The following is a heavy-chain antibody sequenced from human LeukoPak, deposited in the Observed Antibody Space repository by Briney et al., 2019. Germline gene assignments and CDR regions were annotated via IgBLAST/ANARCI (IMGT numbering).Heavy chain of an antibody. Sequence: ASVKVSCKASGYTFTSHAVHWVRQAPGQRPEWMGWINAGSGDTKCSQNLEGRVTITRDTSASTAYMELSSLRSEDTAVYYCASPSYSSSWYASLGYWGQGTLVTVSS. J-gene: IGHJ4*02. D-gene: IGHD6-13*01. V-gene: IGHV1-3*01. CDR1: GYTFTSHA. CDR3: ASPSYSSSWYASLGY. CDR2: INAGSGDT.